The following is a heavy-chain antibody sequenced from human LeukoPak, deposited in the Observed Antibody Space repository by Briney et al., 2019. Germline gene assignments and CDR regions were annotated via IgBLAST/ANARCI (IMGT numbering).Heavy chain of an antibody. CDR2: IIPILGIA. CDR3: ARAPRARYNWFDP. V-gene: IGHV1-69*04. J-gene: IGHJ5*02. CDR1: GGTFSSYA. Sequence: SVKVSCKASGGTFSSYAISWVRQAPGQGLEWMGRIIPILGIANYAQKFQGRVTITADESTSTAYMELSSLRSEDTAVYYCARAPRARYNWFDPWGQGTLVTVSS.